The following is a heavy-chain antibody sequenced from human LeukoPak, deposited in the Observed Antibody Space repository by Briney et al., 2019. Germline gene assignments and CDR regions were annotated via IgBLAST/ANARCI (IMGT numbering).Heavy chain of an antibody. D-gene: IGHD2-21*02. Sequence: PGESLKISCKGSGYSFTSYWIGWVRQMPGKGLEWMGTIYPGDSDTRFSPSFQGQVTISVDKSISTAYLQWSSLKASDTAMYYCARRYAAYCGGDCYSEGYFDYWGQGTLVTVSS. J-gene: IGHJ4*02. CDR1: GYSFTSYW. CDR2: IYPGDSDT. V-gene: IGHV5-51*01. CDR3: ARRYAAYCGGDCYSEGYFDY.